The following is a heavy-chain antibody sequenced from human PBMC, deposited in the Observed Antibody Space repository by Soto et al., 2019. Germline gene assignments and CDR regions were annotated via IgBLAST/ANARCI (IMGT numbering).Heavy chain of an antibody. CDR2: IWYDGSNK. Sequence: GGSLRLSCAASGFTFSSYGMHWVRQAPGKGLEWVAVIWYDGSNKYYADSVKGRFTISRDNSKNTLYLQMNSLRAEDTAVYYCARDHDRRITMVRGVINYAFDIWGQGTMVTVSS. CDR1: GFTFSSYG. J-gene: IGHJ3*02. CDR3: ARDHDRRITMVRGVINYAFDI. V-gene: IGHV3-33*01. D-gene: IGHD3-10*01.